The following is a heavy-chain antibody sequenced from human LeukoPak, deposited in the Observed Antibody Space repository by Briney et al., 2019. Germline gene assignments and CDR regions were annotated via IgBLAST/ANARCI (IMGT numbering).Heavy chain of an antibody. CDR1: GYTFTGYY. CDR3: ARMGGGYNYHMDV. V-gene: IGHV1-2*02. CDR2: LNPNNGDT. D-gene: IGHD3-16*01. Sequence: ASVKVSCKASGYTFTGYYTHWVRQAPGQGLEWMGWLNPNNGDTKYAQKFQGRVTMTRDTSINTAYMELSGLTSDDTAVYYCARMGGGYNYHMDVWGKGTTVTISS. J-gene: IGHJ6*03.